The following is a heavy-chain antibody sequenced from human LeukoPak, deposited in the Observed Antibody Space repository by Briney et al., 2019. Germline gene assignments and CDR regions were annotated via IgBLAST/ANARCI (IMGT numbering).Heavy chain of an antibody. V-gene: IGHV3-48*03. J-gene: IGHJ3*02. Sequence: PGGSLTLPCATSGFTFSNYEMTWVRQAPGKGLEWLSYISDSGSFIDYADSVKGRFTISRDNAKSSLYLQMNSLTAEDSAVFYCAKGRTLKGDLDAFDIWGQGTMVTVSS. CDR1: GFTFSNYE. D-gene: IGHD2/OR15-2a*01. CDR3: AKGRTLKGDLDAFDI. CDR2: ISDSGSFI.